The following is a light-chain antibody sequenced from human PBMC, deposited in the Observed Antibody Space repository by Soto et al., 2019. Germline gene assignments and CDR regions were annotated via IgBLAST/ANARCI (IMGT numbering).Light chain of an antibody. CDR3: QEYSTHYRT. Sequence: DIQMTQSPSTLSASVGDRVTITCRASQSISSWLAWYQQKPGKAPNLLLYKASSLESGVPSSVSGSGSGTEFTLSISSLQPDDFATYYCQEYSTHYRTFGQGTKVEIK. V-gene: IGKV1-5*03. CDR1: QSISSW. J-gene: IGKJ1*01. CDR2: KAS.